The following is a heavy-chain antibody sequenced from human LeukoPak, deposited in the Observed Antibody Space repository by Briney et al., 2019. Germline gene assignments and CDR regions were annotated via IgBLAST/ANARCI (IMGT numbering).Heavy chain of an antibody. V-gene: IGHV3-23*01. CDR3: TRSLDE. CDR2: LSGTGGST. D-gene: IGHD3-16*01. Sequence: GGSLRLSCVASGFTFSNYAMSWVRQAPGKGLEWVSTLSGTGGSTYYADSVKGRFTISRDNAQNSLYLQMNSLRVEDTAVYYCTRSLDEWGQGTLVTVSS. CDR1: GFTFSNYA. J-gene: IGHJ4*02.